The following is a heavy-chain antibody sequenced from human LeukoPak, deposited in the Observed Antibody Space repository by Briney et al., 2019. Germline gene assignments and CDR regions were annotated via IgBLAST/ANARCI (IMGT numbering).Heavy chain of an antibody. J-gene: IGHJ4*02. CDR2: IHYSGTT. D-gene: IGHD6-19*01. CDR1: GGSITSYY. V-gene: IGHV4-59*01. Sequence: PSETLSLTCTVSGGSITSYYWSWIRQPPGKGLEWIGYIHYSGTTNQKSSLKSRVTISVDTSKNQFSLKLSSVTAADTAVYYCARGGAVAGSSDYWGQGTLVTVSS. CDR3: ARGGAVAGSSDY.